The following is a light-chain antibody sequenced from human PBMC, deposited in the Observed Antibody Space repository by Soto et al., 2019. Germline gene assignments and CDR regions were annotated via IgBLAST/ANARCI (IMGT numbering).Light chain of an antibody. V-gene: IGLV3-1*01. Sequence: SYDRTQPPSVSVSPGQTASITCFGDKLGDKYACWYQQKPGQSPVLVIYQDSKRPSGIPERFSGSNSGNTATLTISGTQAMDEADYYCQAWDSSTAFYVFGTGTKVTVL. CDR3: QAWDSSTAFYV. J-gene: IGLJ1*01. CDR1: KLGDKY. CDR2: QDS.